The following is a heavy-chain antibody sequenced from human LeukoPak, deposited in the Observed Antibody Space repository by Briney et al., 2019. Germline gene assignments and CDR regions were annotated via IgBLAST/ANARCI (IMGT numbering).Heavy chain of an antibody. V-gene: IGHV3-74*01. CDR2: INSDGSST. CDR3: TSNFLSHIVVVTAHDY. CDR1: GFTFSTYW. J-gene: IGHJ4*02. Sequence: GGSLRLSCAASGFTFSTYWMHWVRQAPGKGLVWVSRINSDGSSTSYADSVKGRFTISRDNAKNTLYLQMNSLKTEDTAVYYCTSNFLSHIVVVTAHDYWGQGTLVNVSS. D-gene: IGHD2-21*02.